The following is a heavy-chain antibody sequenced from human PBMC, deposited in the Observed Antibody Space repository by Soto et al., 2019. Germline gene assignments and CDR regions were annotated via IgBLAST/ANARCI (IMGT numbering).Heavy chain of an antibody. J-gene: IGHJ4*01. CDR2: IYSGGST. V-gene: IGHV3-66*01. CDR3: ATETGSQVGGNRYYYFEY. CDR1: GFTVSNNY. Sequence: GGSLRLSCAASGFTVSNNYMIWFRQAPGKGLEWVSVIYSGGSTYYADSVKGRFTISRDNSKNMLYLQMNSLRAEDTALYYCATETGSQVGGNRYYYFEYWGQGTLVTVSS. D-gene: IGHD1-26*01.